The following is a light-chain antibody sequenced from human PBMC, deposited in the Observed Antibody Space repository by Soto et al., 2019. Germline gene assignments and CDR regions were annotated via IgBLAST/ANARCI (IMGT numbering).Light chain of an antibody. CDR3: QKSDHLPL. V-gene: IGKV1-33*01. J-gene: IGKJ3*01. CDR1: HDIGNS. CDR2: DDY. Sequence: DIQMTQSPPSLSASVGDRVTITCQASHDIGNSLNWYQDKPGQAPKLVIYDDYNLETGVPSTFSGNGYGTDFTFTISSLRPEDIATYYCQKSDHLPLFGPGTKVEIK.